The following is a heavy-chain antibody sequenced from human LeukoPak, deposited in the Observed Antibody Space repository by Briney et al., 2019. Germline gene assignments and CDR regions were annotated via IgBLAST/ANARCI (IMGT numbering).Heavy chain of an antibody. CDR3: AQDGPAKMVDFDY. V-gene: IGHV1-2*02. J-gene: IGHJ4*02. CDR2: IHPNNGAT. CDR1: GYTFTGSGWY. D-gene: IGHD3-10*01. Sequence: ASVKVSCKASGYTFTGSGWYLYWLRQAPGQGLECVGWIHPNNGATLYAQKFQGRVAMTTDTSISTAYMELSRLRPDDTAMYYFAQDGPAKMVDFDYGGQGPLFTVSS.